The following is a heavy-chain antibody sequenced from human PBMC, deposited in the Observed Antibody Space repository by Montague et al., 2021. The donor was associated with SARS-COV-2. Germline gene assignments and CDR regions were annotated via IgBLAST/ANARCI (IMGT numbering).Heavy chain of an antibody. Sequence: PALVKPTQTLTLTCTVSGFSLSTNGMGVGWIRQPPGEAPAWLALIYWDDDKRYSPSLKTRLTITKDTSRNQVVLTMTNVDPGDTGTYFCARYTSRMYGSFDXWGQGALVSVSS. D-gene: IGHD3-16*02. J-gene: IGHJ4*02. V-gene: IGHV2-5*02. CDR2: IYWDDDK. CDR1: GFSLSTNGMG. CDR3: ARYTSRMYGSFDX.